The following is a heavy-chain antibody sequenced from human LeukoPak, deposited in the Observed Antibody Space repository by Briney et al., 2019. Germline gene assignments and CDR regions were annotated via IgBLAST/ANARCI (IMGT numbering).Heavy chain of an antibody. CDR3: AREGGRPYYYDSSGYYPTAVFQH. Sequence: ASVKVSCRASGYXFTSYYIHWVRQAPGQGLEWMGIINPSGGSTSYAQKFQGRVTMTRDTSTSTVYMELSSLRSEDTAVYYCAREGGRPYYYDSSGYYPTAVFQHWGQGTLVTVSS. D-gene: IGHD3-22*01. V-gene: IGHV1-46*01. CDR2: INPSGGST. CDR1: GYXFTSYY. J-gene: IGHJ1*01.